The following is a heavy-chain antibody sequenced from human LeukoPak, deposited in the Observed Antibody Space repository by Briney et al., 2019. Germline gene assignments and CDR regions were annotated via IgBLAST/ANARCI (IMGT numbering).Heavy chain of an antibody. CDR2: IYTSGST. Sequence: PSETLSLTCTVSGGSIGSYYWSWIRQPAGKGLEWIGRIYTSGSTNYNPSLKSRVTMSVDTSKNQFSLKLSSVTAADTAVYYCARDEGADVGGYYYYYGMDVWGQGTTVTVSS. CDR1: GGSIGSYY. CDR3: ARDEGADVGGYYYYYGMDV. V-gene: IGHV4-4*07. J-gene: IGHJ6*02.